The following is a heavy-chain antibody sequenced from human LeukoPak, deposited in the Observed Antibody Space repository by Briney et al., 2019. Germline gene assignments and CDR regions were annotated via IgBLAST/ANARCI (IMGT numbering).Heavy chain of an antibody. CDR1: GFTFNDYG. J-gene: IGHJ4*01. CDR3: ARDLSSSWYSLAY. CDR2: INWDGGAT. V-gene: IGHV3-20*04. Sequence: GGSLRLSCADSGFTFNDYGMSWVRQAPGKGLEWVSGINWDGGATGYADSVKGRFTTSRDNARKSLYLQIHSLRPEDTAIYYCARDLSSSWYSLAYWGHGTLVIVSS. D-gene: IGHD6-13*01.